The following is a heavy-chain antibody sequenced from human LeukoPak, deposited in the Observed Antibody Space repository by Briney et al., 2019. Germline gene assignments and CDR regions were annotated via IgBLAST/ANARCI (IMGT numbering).Heavy chain of an antibody. CDR2: FDPEDGET. V-gene: IGHV1-24*01. CDR1: GYTFTGYY. D-gene: IGHD6-19*01. CDR3: ATIDSSGWYFLYY. J-gene: IGHJ4*02. Sequence: VASVKVSCKASGYTFTGYYMHWVRQAPGQGLEWMGGFDPEDGETIYAQKFQGRVTMTEDTSTDTAYMELSSLRSEDTAVYYCATIDSSGWYFLYYWGQGTLVTVSS.